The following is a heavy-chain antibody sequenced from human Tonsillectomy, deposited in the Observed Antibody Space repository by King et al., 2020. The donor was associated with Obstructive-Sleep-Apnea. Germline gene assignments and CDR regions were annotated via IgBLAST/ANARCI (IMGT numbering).Heavy chain of an antibody. CDR2: ISSSGRTI. Sequence: VQLVESGGGLVKPGGSLRLSCAASGFTFSDYYMSWIRQAPGQGLQWVSYISSSGRTIYYADSVRGRFTVSRDNATNSLFLQMDSLRAEDTAVYYCATGAVSGTSFDYWAQGTLVTVSS. V-gene: IGHV3-11*01. J-gene: IGHJ4*02. D-gene: IGHD6-19*01. CDR1: GFTFSDYY. CDR3: ATGAVSGTSFDY.